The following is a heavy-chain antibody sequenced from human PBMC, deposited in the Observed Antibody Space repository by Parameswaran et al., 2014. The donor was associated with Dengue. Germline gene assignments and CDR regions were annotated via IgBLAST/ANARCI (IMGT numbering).Heavy chain of an antibody. Sequence: RWIRQPPGKGLEWIGRIYTSGSTNYNPSLKSRVTISVDTSKNQFSLKLSSVTAADTAVYYCARDAPTSGSYYYYYYYMDVWGKGTTVTVSS. V-gene: IGHV4-61*02. D-gene: IGHD1-26*01. J-gene: IGHJ6*03. CDR3: ARDAPTSGSYYYYYYYMDV. CDR2: IYTSGST.